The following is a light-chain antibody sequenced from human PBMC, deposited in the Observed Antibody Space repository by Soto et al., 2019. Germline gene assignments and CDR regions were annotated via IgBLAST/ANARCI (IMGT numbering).Light chain of an antibody. CDR3: CSYAGISTFYV. J-gene: IGLJ1*01. CDR2: GVN. V-gene: IGLV2-23*02. Sequence: QSVLTQPASVSGSPGQSITISCTGTSSDVGSYNLVSWYQQHPGKAPKLMIYGVNKRPSGVSNRFSGSKSGNTASLTISGLQAEDEADYYCCSYAGISTFYVFGPGNKVTVL. CDR1: SSDVGSYNL.